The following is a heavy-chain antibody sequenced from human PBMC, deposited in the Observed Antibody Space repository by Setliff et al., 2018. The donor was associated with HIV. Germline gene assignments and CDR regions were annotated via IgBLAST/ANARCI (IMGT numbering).Heavy chain of an antibody. J-gene: IGHJ4*02. V-gene: IGHV4-59*01. Sequence: SETLSLTCTVSGGSISSYYWSWIRQSPDKGLEWIGFIYHSGLTKSNPSLESRVSMLMDVSKNLFSLNLRSVTAADSAVYYCARIGWKQGAVGAFSDYWGQGAQVTVSS. CDR1: GGSISSYY. CDR2: IYHSGLT. CDR3: ARIGWKQGAVGAFSDY. D-gene: IGHD1-26*01.